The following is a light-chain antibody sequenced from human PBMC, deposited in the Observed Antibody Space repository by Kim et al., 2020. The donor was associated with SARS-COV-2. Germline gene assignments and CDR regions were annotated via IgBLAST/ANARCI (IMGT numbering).Light chain of an antibody. Sequence: QSALTQPASVSGSPGQSITISCTGTSSDVGGYNSVSWYQQHPGKAPELMIYDVSNRPSGVFHRFSGSKSGNTASLTISGLQAEDEADYYCTSYTVSSTYVFGTGTKVTVL. V-gene: IGLV2-14*03. CDR3: TSYTVSSTYV. CDR1: SSDVGGYNS. J-gene: IGLJ1*01. CDR2: DVS.